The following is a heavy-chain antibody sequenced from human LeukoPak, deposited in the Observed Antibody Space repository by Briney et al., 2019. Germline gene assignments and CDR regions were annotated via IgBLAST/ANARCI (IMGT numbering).Heavy chain of an antibody. V-gene: IGHV3-23*01. CDR2: ISTSGGSS. Sequence: GGSLRLSCAASGFTFSSYAMSWVRQAPGKGLEWVSGISTSGGSSSYADSVKGRFTISRDNSKNTLHLQMTSLRVEDTAVYYCARDHVREATVYYFDSWGQGTLVTVSS. D-gene: IGHD3-10*02. CDR1: GFTFSSYA. CDR3: ARDHVREATVYYFDS. J-gene: IGHJ4*02.